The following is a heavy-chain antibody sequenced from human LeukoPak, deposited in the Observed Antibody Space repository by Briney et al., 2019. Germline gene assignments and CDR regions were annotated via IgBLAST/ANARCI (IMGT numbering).Heavy chain of an antibody. J-gene: IGHJ4*02. Sequence: GGFLRLSCAASGFTFSSYEMNWVRQAPGKGLEWVSYISSSGSTIYYADSVKGRFTISRDNAKNSLYLQMNSLRAEDTAVYYCASGGSWTALTWGQGTLVTVSS. V-gene: IGHV3-48*03. D-gene: IGHD2-15*01. CDR2: ISSSGSTI. CDR1: GFTFSSYE. CDR3: ASGGSWTALT.